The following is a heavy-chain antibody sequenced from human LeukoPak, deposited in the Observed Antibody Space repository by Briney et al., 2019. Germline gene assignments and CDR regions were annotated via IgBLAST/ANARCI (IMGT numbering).Heavy chain of an antibody. CDR2: ISYDGSNK. D-gene: IGHD5-24*01. V-gene: IGHV3-30-3*01. Sequence: GGSLRLSCAASGFTFSSYAMHWVRQAPGKGLEWVAVISYDGSNKYYADSVKGRFTISRDNSKNTLYLQMNSLRAEDTAVYYCAKAAGMATISYFDYWGQGTLVTVSS. CDR1: GFTFSSYA. CDR3: AKAAGMATISYFDY. J-gene: IGHJ4*02.